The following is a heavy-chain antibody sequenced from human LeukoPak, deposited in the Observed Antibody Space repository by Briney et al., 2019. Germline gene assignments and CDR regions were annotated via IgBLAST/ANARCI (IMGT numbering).Heavy chain of an antibody. CDR2: ISAYNGNT. Sequence: GASVKVSCKASGYTFTSYGISWVRQAPGQGLEWMGWISAYNGNTNYAQKLQGRVTMTTDTSTSTAYMELRSLRSDDTAVYYCARARITMIVENYGMDVWGQGTTVTVSS. V-gene: IGHV1-18*01. CDR1: GYTFTSYG. D-gene: IGHD3-22*01. J-gene: IGHJ6*02. CDR3: ARARITMIVENYGMDV.